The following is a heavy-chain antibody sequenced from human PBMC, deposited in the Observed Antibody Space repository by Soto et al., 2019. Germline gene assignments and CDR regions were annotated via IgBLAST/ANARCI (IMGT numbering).Heavy chain of an antibody. Sequence: SVKVSCKPSGYAFTSYLLYWVRQAPGQRLEWMGWINTGNGNTKYSQKFQGRVTITRDTSASTAYMELSSLTSEDTAVYYCASGNCGYICYHDYWGQGTLVTVSS. CDR1: GYAFTSYL. CDR3: ASGNCGYICYHDY. D-gene: IGHD5-12*01. CDR2: INTGNGNT. J-gene: IGHJ4*02. V-gene: IGHV1-3*04.